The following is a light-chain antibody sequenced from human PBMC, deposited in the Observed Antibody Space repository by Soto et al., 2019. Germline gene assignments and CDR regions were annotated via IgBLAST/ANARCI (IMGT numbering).Light chain of an antibody. Sequence: EIEMTQSPATLSVSPGERATLSCRASQSVSSNLAWYQQKSGQAPRLLIYGASTRATGIPARFSGSGSGTEFPLTISSLQSEDFAVYYCQQYNNWPCTFGQGTKLEIK. CDR3: QQYNNWPCT. V-gene: IGKV3-15*01. CDR1: QSVSSN. CDR2: GAS. J-gene: IGKJ2*02.